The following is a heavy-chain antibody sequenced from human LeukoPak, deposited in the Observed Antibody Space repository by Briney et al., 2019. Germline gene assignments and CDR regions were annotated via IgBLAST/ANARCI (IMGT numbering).Heavy chain of an antibody. Sequence: PGRSLRLSCAASGFTFSSYGMHWVRQAPGKGLEWVAVIWYDGSNKYYADSVKGRFTISRDNSKNTLYLQMNSLRAEDTAVYYCARDPGDYYGSGSSDAFDIWGQGRMVTVSS. J-gene: IGHJ3*02. V-gene: IGHV3-33*01. CDR3: ARDPGDYYGSGSSDAFDI. D-gene: IGHD3-10*01. CDR2: IWYDGSNK. CDR1: GFTFSSYG.